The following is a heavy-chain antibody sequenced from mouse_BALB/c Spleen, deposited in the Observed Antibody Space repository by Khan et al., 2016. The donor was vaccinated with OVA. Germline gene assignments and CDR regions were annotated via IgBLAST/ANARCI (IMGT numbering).Heavy chain of an antibody. CDR3: ARSNYYGSSLYAMDY. J-gene: IGHJ4*01. D-gene: IGHD1-1*01. CDR2: IAPGSGST. Sequence: DLVKPGASVKLSCKASGYTFTSYWINWIKQRPGQGLEWIGRIAPGSGSTYYNEMFKGTATLTVDTSSSTAYIQLSSLSSEDSAVYFCARSNYYGSSLYAMDYWGQATSVTVSS. CDR1: GYTFTSYW. V-gene: IGHV1S41*01.